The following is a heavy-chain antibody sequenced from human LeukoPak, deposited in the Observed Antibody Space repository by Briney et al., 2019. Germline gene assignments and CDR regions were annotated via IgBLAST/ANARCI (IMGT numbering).Heavy chain of an antibody. CDR1: GYTFTSYD. D-gene: IGHD3-10*01. J-gene: IGHJ6*03. V-gene: IGHV1-8*03. CDR3: EREGTMVRGVIKKYYYMDV. CDR2: MNPNSGNT. Sequence: ASVKVSCNASGYTFTSYDINWVRQATGQGLEWMGWMNPNSGNTVYAQKFQGRVTITRNTSLSTAYMELSSLRSEDTAVYYCEREGTMVRGVIKKYYYMDVWGKGTTVTVSS.